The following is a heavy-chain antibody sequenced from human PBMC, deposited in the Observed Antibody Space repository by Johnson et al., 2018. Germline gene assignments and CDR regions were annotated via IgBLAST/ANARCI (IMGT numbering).Heavy chain of an antibody. CDR1: GFTFSSYA. V-gene: IGHV3-23*01. CDR2: ISGSGGST. D-gene: IGHD2-15*01. J-gene: IGHJ6*02. Sequence: VQLQESGGGLVQPGGSLRLSCAASGFTFSSYAMSWVRQAPGKGLEWVSAISGSGGSTYYADSVKGRFTISRDNSKNTLYLQMNSRRAEDTAVYYCAKDLEGRVVAAVRYYYYGMDVWGQGTTVTVSS. CDR3: AKDLEGRVVAAVRYYYYGMDV.